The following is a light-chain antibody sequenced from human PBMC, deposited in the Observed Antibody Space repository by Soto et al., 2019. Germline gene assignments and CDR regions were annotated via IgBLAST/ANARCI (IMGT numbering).Light chain of an antibody. CDR3: QQNNNWPRT. CDR1: QSVSSN. J-gene: IGKJ1*01. V-gene: IGKV3-15*01. CDR2: CAS. Sequence: EIVMTQSPDTLSVSPGERATLSWRASQSVSSNLAWYQQRPGQAPRLLIYCASTRASGIPTRFVGSGSGTTFTLTISSLQSEDFAVYYCQQNNNWPRTFGQGTKVDIK.